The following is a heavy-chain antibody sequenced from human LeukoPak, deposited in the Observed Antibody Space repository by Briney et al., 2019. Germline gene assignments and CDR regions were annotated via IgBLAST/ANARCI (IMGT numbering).Heavy chain of an antibody. J-gene: IGHJ4*02. CDR1: GGSFSGYY. D-gene: IGHD6-13*01. CDR3: ARDRGSSSRREFDY. Sequence: PSETLSLTCAVYGGSFSGYYWSWVRQAPGKGLEWVSSISSSSSYIYYADSVKGRFTISRDNAKNSLYLQMNSLRAEDTAVYYCARDRGSSSRREFDYWGQGTLVTVSS. V-gene: IGHV3-21*01. CDR2: ISSSSSYI.